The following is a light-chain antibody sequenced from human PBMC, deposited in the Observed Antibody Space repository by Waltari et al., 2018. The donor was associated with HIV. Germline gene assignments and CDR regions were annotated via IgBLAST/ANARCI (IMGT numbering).Light chain of an antibody. CDR2: STS. CDR3: QQYYGKSPMYT. V-gene: IGKV3-15*01. J-gene: IGKJ2*01. Sequence: EIVMTQSPGILSVSPGESATLSCRASQNVNRELAWYQQRPGQSTRLLIFSTSTRAIGVPARFSGSGFGTEFTLTISSLQSEDCEVYYCQQYYGKSPMYTFGQGTKVEIK. CDR1: QNVNRE.